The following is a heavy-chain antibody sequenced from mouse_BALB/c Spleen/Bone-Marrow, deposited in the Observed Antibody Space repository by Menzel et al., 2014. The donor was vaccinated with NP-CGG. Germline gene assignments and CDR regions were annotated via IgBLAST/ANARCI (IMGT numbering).Heavy chain of an antibody. V-gene: IGHV14-1*02. CDR2: IDPENGNT. CDR1: GFNIKDYY. CDR3: AGGNYRFAY. D-gene: IGHD2-1*01. Sequence: DVKLQESGAELVRPGALVKLSCKASGFNIKDYYMHWAKQRPEQGLEWIGWIDPENGNTIYDPKFQGKARITADTSSNTAYLQLSSLTSEDTAVYYCAGGNYRFAYWGQGTLVTVSA. J-gene: IGHJ3*01.